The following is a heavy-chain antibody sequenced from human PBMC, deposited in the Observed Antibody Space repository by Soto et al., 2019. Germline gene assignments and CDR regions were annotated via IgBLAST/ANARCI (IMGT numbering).Heavy chain of an antibody. V-gene: IGHV3-74*01. Sequence: GGSLRLSCAASGFTFSSYWMHWVRQAPGKGLVWVSRINSDGSSTSYADSVKGRFTISRDNAKNTLYLQMNSLRAEDTAVYYCAYSPLRGAVAGTAAYWGQGTLVTVSS. J-gene: IGHJ4*02. CDR2: INSDGSST. CDR3: AYSPLRGAVAGTAAY. CDR1: GFTFSSYW. D-gene: IGHD6-19*01.